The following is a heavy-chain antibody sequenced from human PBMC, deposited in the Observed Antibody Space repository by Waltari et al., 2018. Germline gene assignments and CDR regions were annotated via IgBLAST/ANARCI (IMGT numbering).Heavy chain of an antibody. V-gene: IGHV4-39*07. CDR2: IYYSGST. D-gene: IGHD6-13*01. J-gene: IGHJ4*02. CDR1: GGSISSSSYY. CDR3: ARDFVGGIAAAGTSRNFDY. Sequence: QLQLQESGPGLVKPSETLSLTCTVSGGSISSSSYYWGWIRQPPGKGLEWIGSIYYSGSTYHNPALESRVPISVDTSKNQFSLKLSSVTAADTAVYYCARDFVGGIAAAGTSRNFDYWGQGTLGTVSS.